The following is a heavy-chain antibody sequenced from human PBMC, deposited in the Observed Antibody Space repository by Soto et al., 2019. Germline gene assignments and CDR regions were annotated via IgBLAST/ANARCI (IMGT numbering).Heavy chain of an antibody. D-gene: IGHD3-10*01. CDR1: GGSFSGYY. J-gene: IGHJ5*02. Sequence: QVQLQQWGAGFLKPSEPRSLPAAVYGGSFSGYYGSWFGQPPGKGRGWIGEINHSGSTNYNPSLKSRVTISVDTSKNQFSLKLSSVTAADTAVYYCARGGPITMVRGNWFDPWGQGTLVTVSS. CDR3: ARGGPITMVRGNWFDP. V-gene: IGHV4-34*01. CDR2: INHSGST.